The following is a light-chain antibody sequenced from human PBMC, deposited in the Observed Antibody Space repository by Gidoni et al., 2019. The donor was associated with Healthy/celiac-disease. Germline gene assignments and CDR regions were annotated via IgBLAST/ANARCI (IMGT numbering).Light chain of an antibody. CDR2: KAS. V-gene: IGKV1-5*03. CDR3: QQYNSYSWT. Sequence: SASVGDRVTITCRASQSISSWLAWYQQKPGKAPTLLIYKASSLESGVPSRFSGSGPGTEFTLTISSLQPDDFATYYCQQYNSYSWTFGQGTKVEIK. J-gene: IGKJ1*01. CDR1: QSISSW.